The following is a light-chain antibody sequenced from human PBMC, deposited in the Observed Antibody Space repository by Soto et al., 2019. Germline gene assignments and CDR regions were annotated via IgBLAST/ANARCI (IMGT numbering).Light chain of an antibody. CDR3: MQALQTPRT. CDR2: LGS. V-gene: IGKV2-28*01. J-gene: IGKJ2*02. CDR1: QSLLHSNGYNY. Sequence: DIVMTQSPLSLPVTPGEPASISCRSSQSLLHSNGYNYLDWYLQKTGQSPQLLIYLGSNRASGVPERFSGSASDTYFTLKISRVEAEDVGVYYCMQALQTPRTVGQGTKLEIK.